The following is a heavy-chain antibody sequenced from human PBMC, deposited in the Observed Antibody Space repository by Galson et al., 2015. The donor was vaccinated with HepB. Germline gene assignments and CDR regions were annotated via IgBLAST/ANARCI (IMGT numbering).Heavy chain of an antibody. J-gene: IGHJ4*02. V-gene: IGHV1-2*06. CDR2: INPNSGGT. CDR1: GYSFSDNY. CDR3: ARDPSYSGYDYLDY. Sequence: SVKVSCKASGYSFSDNYIHWVRQAPGQGLEWMGRINPNSGGTNYAQKFQGRVTVTRDMSIKIVYMELSRLRSDDTAIYFCARDPSYSGYDYLDYWGQGTLVTVSS. D-gene: IGHD5-12*01.